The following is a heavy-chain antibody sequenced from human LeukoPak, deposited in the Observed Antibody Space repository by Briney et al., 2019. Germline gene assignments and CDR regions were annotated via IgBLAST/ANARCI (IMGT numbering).Heavy chain of an antibody. Sequence: PSETLSLTCTVSGGSISSYYWSWIRQPPGKGLEWIGYIYYSGSTNYNPPLKSRVTISVDTSKNRFSLKLSVVAAADTAVYCCARGTWCDYGSGPYYMDVWGKGTTVTISS. V-gene: IGHV4-59*01. D-gene: IGHD3-10*01. J-gene: IGHJ6*03. CDR1: GGSISSYY. CDR2: IYYSGST. CDR3: ARGTWCDYGSGPYYMDV.